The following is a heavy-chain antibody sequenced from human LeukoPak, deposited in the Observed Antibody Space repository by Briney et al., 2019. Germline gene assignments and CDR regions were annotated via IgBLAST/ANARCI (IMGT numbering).Heavy chain of an antibody. J-gene: IGHJ5*02. V-gene: IGHV3-23*01. CDR3: AKGSQLLNWCDP. CDR1: GFIFSSYA. Sequence: PGGSLRLSCAASGFIFSSYAMSWVRQAPGKGLEWVSAISGSGGSTHYADSVEGRFTISRDNSKNTLYLQMNSLRAEDTAVYYCAKGSQLLNWCDPGGQGTLVSVSS. D-gene: IGHD2-2*01. CDR2: ISGSGGST.